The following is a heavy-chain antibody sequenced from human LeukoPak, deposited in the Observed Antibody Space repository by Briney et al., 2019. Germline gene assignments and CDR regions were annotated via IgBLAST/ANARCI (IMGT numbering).Heavy chain of an antibody. CDR1: GFSFSGYG. J-gene: IGHJ4*02. D-gene: IGHD2-8*02. Sequence: PGRSLRLSCAASGFSFSGYGMHWVRQTPGKGLELVAVIWSDGSEKYYADSVKGRFTISRDNSKNTLFLQMNSLRAEDTAVYYCAKDSSGGVAYFDYWGQGTLVTVSS. V-gene: IGHV3-33*06. CDR3: AKDSSGGVAYFDY. CDR2: IWSDGSEK.